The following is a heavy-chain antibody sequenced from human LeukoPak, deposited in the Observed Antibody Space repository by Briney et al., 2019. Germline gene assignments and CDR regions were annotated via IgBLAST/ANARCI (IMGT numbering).Heavy chain of an antibody. CDR2: ISAYNGNT. D-gene: IGHD3-10*01. CDR1: GYTFTNYG. V-gene: IGHV1-18*01. Sequence: ASVKVSCKASGYTFTNYGISWVRQAPGQGLEWMGWISAYNGNTNYAHKLQGRVTMTTDTSTSTTYMELRSLRSDDTAVYYCAREGAMVRGVEPGPPLDYWGQGTLVTVSS. CDR3: AREGAMVRGVEPGPPLDY. J-gene: IGHJ4*02.